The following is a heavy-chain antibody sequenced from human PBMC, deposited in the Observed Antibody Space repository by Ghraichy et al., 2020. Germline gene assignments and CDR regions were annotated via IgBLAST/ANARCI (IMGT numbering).Heavy chain of an antibody. V-gene: IGHV4-59*01. Sequence: SETLSLTCTVSGGSISSYYWSWIRQPPGKGLEWIGYIYYSGSTNYNPSLKSRVTISVDTSKNQFSLKLSSVTAADTAVYYCVRDRTVERWLQFKSSSLHDYGMDFWGQGTTVTVSS. CDR2: IYYSGST. CDR1: GGSISSYY. J-gene: IGHJ6*02. CDR3: VRDRTVERWLQFKSSSLHDYGMDF. D-gene: IGHD5-24*01.